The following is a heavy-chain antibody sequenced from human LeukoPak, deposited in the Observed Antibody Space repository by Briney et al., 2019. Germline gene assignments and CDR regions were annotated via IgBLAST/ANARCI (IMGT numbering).Heavy chain of an antibody. CDR3: ARDVGYCSSTSCYISGRAHAFDI. CDR2: IYYSGST. Sequence: PSQTLSLTCTVSGGSISSGGYYWSWIRQHPGKGLEWIGYIYYSGSTYYNPSLKSRVTISVDTSKNQFSLKLSSVTAADTGVYYFARDVGYCSSTSCYISGRAHAFDIWGQGTMVTVSS. CDR1: GGSISSGGYY. J-gene: IGHJ3*02. D-gene: IGHD2-2*02. V-gene: IGHV4-31*03.